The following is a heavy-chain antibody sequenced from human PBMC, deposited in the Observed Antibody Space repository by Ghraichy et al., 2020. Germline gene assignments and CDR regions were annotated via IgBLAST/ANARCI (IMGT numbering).Heavy chain of an antibody. CDR3: ARTYYWFDP. J-gene: IGHJ5*02. CDR1: GGSISSGGYS. V-gene: IGHV4-30-2*01. D-gene: IGHD2-8*01. CDR2: IYHSGST. Sequence: SETLSLTCAVSGGSISSGGYSWSWIRQPPGKGLEWIGYIYHSGSTYYNPSLKSRVTISVDRSKNQFSLKLSSVTAADTAVYYCARTYYWFDPWGQGTLVTVSS.